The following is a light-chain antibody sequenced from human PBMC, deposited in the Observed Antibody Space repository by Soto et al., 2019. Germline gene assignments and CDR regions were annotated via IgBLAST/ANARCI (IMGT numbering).Light chain of an antibody. CDR3: QQYSTYPLT. V-gene: IGKV1-5*03. Sequence: DIQMTQSPSTLSTSVGDRVTITCRASQSISSWLAWYQQIPGKAPKLLIYKASTLDSGVPSRFSGSGSGTEFTLTISGLQPDDFAIYYCQQYSTYPLTFGGGTTVEIK. CDR2: KAS. CDR1: QSISSW. J-gene: IGKJ4*01.